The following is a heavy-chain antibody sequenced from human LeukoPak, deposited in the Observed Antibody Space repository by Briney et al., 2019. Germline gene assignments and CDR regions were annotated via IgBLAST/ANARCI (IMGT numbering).Heavy chain of an antibody. D-gene: IGHD3-10*01. CDR2: ISAYNGNR. CDR1: GYTFTSYG. Sequence: GASVKVSCKASGYTFTSYGIAWVRQAPGQGLEWMGWISAYNGNRNHAQKLQDRVTLTTDTSTSTAYMELRNLRSDDTAVYYCARERGMVREVPSRPDYWGQGTLVTVSS. CDR3: ARERGMVREVPSRPDY. V-gene: IGHV1-18*01. J-gene: IGHJ4*02.